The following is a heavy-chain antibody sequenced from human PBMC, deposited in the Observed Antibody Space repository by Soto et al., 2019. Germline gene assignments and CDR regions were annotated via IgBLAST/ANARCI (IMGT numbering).Heavy chain of an antibody. V-gene: IGHV4-30-4*01. CDR1: GGSISSGDYY. J-gene: IGHJ4*02. Sequence: QVQLQESSPGLVKPSQTLSLTCTVSGGSISSGDYYWSWIRQPPGKGLEWIGYIYYSGSTYYNPSLKSRVTISVDTSKNQFSLKLSSVTAADTAVYYCARADYDILTGYYPFDYWGQGTLVTVSS. CDR2: IYYSGST. CDR3: ARADYDILTGYYPFDY. D-gene: IGHD3-9*01.